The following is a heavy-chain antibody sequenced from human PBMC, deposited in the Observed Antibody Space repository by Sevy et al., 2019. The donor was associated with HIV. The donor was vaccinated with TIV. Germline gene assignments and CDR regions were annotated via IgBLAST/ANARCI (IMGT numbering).Heavy chain of an antibody. J-gene: IGHJ3*02. CDR2: MWRDGTNK. CDR1: GFILSNYD. V-gene: IGHV3-33*01. CDR3: AREKGPFDAFDI. Sequence: GGSLRLSCAASGFILSNYDMHWVRQAPGKGLEWVAVMWRDGTNKFYADSVKGRFTFSRDESKSTLFLQMNSLRADDTAIYYCAREKGPFDAFDIWGQGTMVTVSS.